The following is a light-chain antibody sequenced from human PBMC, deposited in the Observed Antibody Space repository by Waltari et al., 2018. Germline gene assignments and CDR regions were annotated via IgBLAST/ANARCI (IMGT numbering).Light chain of an antibody. CDR3: SSYTSLTTLV. J-gene: IGLJ2*01. Sequence: QSALTQPAPVSGSPGQSITISCTGTSSHIGGYNSASWYQHHPGKAPKLLIYEVSNRPSGVSDRFSGSKSGKTASLTISGLQAGDEAVYYCSSYTSLTTLVFGGGTKLTVL. V-gene: IGLV2-14*01. CDR2: EVS. CDR1: SSHIGGYNS.